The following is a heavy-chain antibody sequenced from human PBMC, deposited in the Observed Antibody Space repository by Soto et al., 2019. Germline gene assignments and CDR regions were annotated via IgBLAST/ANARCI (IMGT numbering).Heavy chain of an antibody. D-gene: IGHD3-16*01. CDR1: GYTFTSYD. Sequence: QVKLVQSGAEVKKPGASVKVSCKASGYTFTSYDINWVRQATGQGLEWMVWMNPNSGNTDYAQKFQGRVTMTRNTSICPAYMELSSLRSADSAVYYCASESLRGMDVWGQGTMVTVSS. J-gene: IGHJ6*02. V-gene: IGHV1-8*01. CDR2: MNPNSGNT. CDR3: ASESLRGMDV.